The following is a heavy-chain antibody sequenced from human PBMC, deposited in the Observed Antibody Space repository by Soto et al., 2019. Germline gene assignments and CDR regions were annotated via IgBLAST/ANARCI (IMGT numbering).Heavy chain of an antibody. CDR1: GPSISISNYY. CDR3: ARPDSSSWAAPFGS. J-gene: IGHJ4*02. V-gene: IGHV4-39*01. D-gene: IGHD6-13*01. Sequence: PSETLALARTVSGPSISISNYYWGWLRQPPGKGLEWIGSIFYTGNTYFNPSLRSRVTISVDTSKNQFSLRLTSVTAADTAVYYCARPDSSSWAAPFGSWGQGTLVTVSS. CDR2: IFYTGNT.